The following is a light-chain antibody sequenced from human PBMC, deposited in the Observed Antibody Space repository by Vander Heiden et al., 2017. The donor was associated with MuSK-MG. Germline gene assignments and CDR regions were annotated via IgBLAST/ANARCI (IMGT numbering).Light chain of an antibody. V-gene: IGKV1-39*01. Sequence: DIQMAQSPSSLSASVGDRVSITCRASQSISTYLNWYQQKLGQAPKLLIYGASTLQSGVPSRVSGSGSGTDFTLTISSLQPEDSGTYYCQQSDCSPGTFGQGTKVEIK. J-gene: IGKJ1*01. CDR2: GAS. CDR1: QSISTY. CDR3: QQSDCSPGT.